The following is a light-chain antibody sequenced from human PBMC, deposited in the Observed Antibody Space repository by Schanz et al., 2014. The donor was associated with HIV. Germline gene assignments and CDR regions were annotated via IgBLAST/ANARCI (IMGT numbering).Light chain of an antibody. V-gene: IGKV3D-15*01. J-gene: IGKJ3*01. Sequence: EIVMTQSPATLSVSPGERATLSCRASQSVGSNLAWYQQKPGQAPRLLIYSASRRANGIPDRFSGSGSGTDFTLTISSLQAEDFAVYYCQHYGSSFGPGTKVDIK. CDR2: SAS. CDR1: QSVGSN. CDR3: QHYGSS.